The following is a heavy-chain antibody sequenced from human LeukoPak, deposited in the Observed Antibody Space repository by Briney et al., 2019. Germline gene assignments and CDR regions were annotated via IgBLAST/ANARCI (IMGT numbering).Heavy chain of an antibody. Sequence: ASVKVSCKASGYTFTSYGISWVGQAPGQGLEWMGWISAYNGNTNYAQKLQGRVTMTTDTSTSTAYMELRSLRSDDTAVYYCARARKYVNYYDSSGYYYYFDYWGQGTLVTVSS. CDR2: ISAYNGNT. CDR1: GYTFTSYG. D-gene: IGHD3-22*01. J-gene: IGHJ4*02. V-gene: IGHV1-18*01. CDR3: ARARKYVNYYDSSGYYYYFDY.